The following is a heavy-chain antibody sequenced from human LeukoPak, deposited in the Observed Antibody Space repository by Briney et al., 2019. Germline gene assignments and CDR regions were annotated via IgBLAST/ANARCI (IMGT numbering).Heavy chain of an antibody. J-gene: IGHJ4*02. D-gene: IGHD6-6*01. CDR3: ARDGVGYSSSSGLDY. V-gene: IGHV4-59*01. CDR1: GGSISSYY. Sequence: SETLSLTCTVSGGSISSYYWSWIRQPPGKGLELIGYIYYSGSTNYNPSLKSRVTISVDTSKNQFSLKLSSVTAADTAVYYRARDGVGYSSSSGLDYWGQGTLVTVSS. CDR2: IYYSGST.